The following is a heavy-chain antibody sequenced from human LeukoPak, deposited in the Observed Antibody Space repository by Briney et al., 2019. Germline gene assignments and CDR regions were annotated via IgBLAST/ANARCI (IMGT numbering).Heavy chain of an antibody. D-gene: IGHD3-16*01. V-gene: IGHV4-4*09. Sequence: SETLSRTCTVSGDSIIGFYWGWIRQAPGKGLEWIGYINTSGTAIYNPSLKSRVVISIDTSQSRFSLRLSSVTAADTAVYYCARRRGDYGAGEFPFWGQGTLVTVSA. CDR3: ARRRGDYGAGEFPF. CDR1: GDSIIGFY. CDR2: INTSGTA. J-gene: IGHJ4*02.